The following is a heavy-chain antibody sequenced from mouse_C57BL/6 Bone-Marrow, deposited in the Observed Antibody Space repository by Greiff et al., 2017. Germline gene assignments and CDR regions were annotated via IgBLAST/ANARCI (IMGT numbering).Heavy chain of an antibody. J-gene: IGHJ4*01. V-gene: IGHV1-7*01. CDR3: AREAIYYDYDRHGYYYAMDY. Sequence: QVQLQQSGAELAKPGASVKLSCKASGYTFTSYWMHWVKQRPGQGLEWIGYINPSSGYTKYNQKFKDKATLTADKSSRTAYMQLSSLTYEDSAVYYCAREAIYYDYDRHGYYYAMDYWGQGTSVTVSS. CDR2: INPSSGYT. CDR1: GYTFTSYW. D-gene: IGHD2-4*01.